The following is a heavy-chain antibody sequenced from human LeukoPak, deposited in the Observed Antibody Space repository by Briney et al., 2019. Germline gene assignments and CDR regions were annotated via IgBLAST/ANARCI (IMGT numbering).Heavy chain of an antibody. D-gene: IGHD2-2*01. CDR3: ARLEPAADYYYGMDV. CDR2: IWYDGSNK. Sequence: GGSLRFSCAASGFTFSSYGMHWVRQAPGKGLEWVAVIWYDGSNKYYADSVKGRFTISRDNSKNTLYLQMNSLRAEDTAVYYCARLEPAADYYYGMDVWGQGTTVTVSS. V-gene: IGHV3-33*01. J-gene: IGHJ6*02. CDR1: GFTFSSYG.